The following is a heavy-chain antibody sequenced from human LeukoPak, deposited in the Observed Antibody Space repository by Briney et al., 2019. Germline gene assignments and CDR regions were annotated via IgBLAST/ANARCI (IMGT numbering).Heavy chain of an antibody. CDR2: ISYDGSNK. J-gene: IGHJ4*02. CDR1: GFTFSSYA. Sequence: GGSLRLSCAAAGFTFSSYAMHWVRQAPGKGLEWVAVISYDGSNKYYADSVKGRFTISRDNSKNTLYLQMNSLRVEDTAVYYCASLPYYYDSSGSYYFDYGGQGTLATVSA. V-gene: IGHV3-30*03. CDR3: ASLPYYYDSSGSYYFDY. D-gene: IGHD3-22*01.